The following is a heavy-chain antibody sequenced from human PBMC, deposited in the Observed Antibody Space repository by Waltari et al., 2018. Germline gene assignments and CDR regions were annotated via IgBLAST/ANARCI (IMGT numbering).Heavy chain of an antibody. CDR2: IYYSGST. CDR3: ASIITMVRGVITYFDY. V-gene: IGHV4-39*01. D-gene: IGHD3-10*01. CDR1: GGSISSSSYY. J-gene: IGHJ4*02. Sequence: QLQLQESGPGLVKPSETLSLTCTVSGGSISSSSYYWGWIRQPPGKGLEWIGSIYYSGSTYYNPSLKSRVTISVDTSKNQFSLKLSSVTAADTAVYYCASIITMVRGVITYFDYWGQGTLVTVSS.